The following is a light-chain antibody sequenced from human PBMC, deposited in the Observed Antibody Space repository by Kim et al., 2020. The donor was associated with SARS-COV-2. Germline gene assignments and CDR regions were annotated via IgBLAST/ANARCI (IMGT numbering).Light chain of an antibody. CDR2: GKN. CDR1: SLRSDY. Sequence: SSELTQDPAVSVALGQTVRITCQGDSLRSDYASWYQQKPGQAPVLVIYGKNNRPSGIPDRFSGSSSGNTASLTITGAQAEDEADYYCKSRDRSGNHVEFG. V-gene: IGLV3-19*01. J-gene: IGLJ2*01. CDR3: KSRDRSGNHVE.